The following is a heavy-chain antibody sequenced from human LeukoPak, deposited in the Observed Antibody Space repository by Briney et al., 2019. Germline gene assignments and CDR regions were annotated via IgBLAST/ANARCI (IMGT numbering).Heavy chain of an antibody. CDR2: IYFSGST. CDR3: ARVVELVRYFDY. CDR1: GCSISSYY. J-gene: IGHJ4*02. V-gene: IGHV4-59*01. D-gene: IGHD6-13*01. Sequence: SGTLSLTCTVSGCSISSYYWSWIRQAPGKGLEWVGYIYFSGSTNYKTSLKRRVTISVDTSKNQFSLKLSCVTAADTAVYYCARVVELVRYFDYWGQGTLVTVSS.